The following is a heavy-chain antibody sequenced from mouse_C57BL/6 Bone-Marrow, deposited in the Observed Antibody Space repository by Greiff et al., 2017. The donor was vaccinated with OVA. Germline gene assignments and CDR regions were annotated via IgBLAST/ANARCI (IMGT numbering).Heavy chain of an antibody. D-gene: IGHD2-4*01. Sequence: QVQLQQPGAELVKPGASVKMSCKASGYTFTSYWITWVKQRPGQGLEWIGDLYPGSGSTNYNEKFKSKATLTVDTSSSTAYMQLSSLTSEDSAVYYCARSGIYYDYDEGAMDYWGQGTSVTVSS. J-gene: IGHJ4*01. CDR1: GYTFTSYW. CDR2: LYPGSGST. CDR3: ARSGIYYDYDEGAMDY. V-gene: IGHV1-55*01.